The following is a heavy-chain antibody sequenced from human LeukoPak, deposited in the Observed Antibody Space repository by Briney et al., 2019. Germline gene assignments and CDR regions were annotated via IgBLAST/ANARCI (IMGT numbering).Heavy chain of an antibody. CDR1: GYTLTELS. V-gene: IGHV1-24*01. Sequence: ASVKVSCKVSGYTLTELSMHWVRQAPGKGLEWMGGFDPEDGETIYAQKFQGRVTMTEDTSTDTAYMELSSLRSEDTAVYYCATGGGHCSGGSCYWGYMDVWGKGTTVTVSS. D-gene: IGHD2-15*01. J-gene: IGHJ6*03. CDR3: ATGGGHCSGGSCYWGYMDV. CDR2: FDPEDGET.